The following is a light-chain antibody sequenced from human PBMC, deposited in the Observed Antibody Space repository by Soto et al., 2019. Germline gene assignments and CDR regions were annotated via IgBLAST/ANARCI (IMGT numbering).Light chain of an antibody. CDR1: QSVTTN. CDR2: HAS. V-gene: IGKV3-15*01. J-gene: IGKJ5*01. CDR3: QQYHNWPIT. Sequence: EVVMTHSPASLSVRGLDRRTLXWLASQSVTTNLAWHQQKPCQAPRILMYHASTRATGISARFSGSGSGTELTLTISSLQSEDFAVYYCQQYHNWPITFGQGTRLEIK.